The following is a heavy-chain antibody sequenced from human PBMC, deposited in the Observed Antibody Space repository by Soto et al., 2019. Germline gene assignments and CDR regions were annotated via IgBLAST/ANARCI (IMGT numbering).Heavy chain of an antibody. V-gene: IGHV3-23*01. D-gene: IGHD4-17*01. Sequence: LRLSCAASGFTFSSYAMSWVRQAPGKGLEWVSAISGSGGSTYYADSVKGRFTISRDNSKNTLYLQMNSLRAEDTAVYYCARLRRVGYYFDYWGQGTLVTVSS. CDR2: ISGSGGST. J-gene: IGHJ4*02. CDR1: GFTFSSYA. CDR3: ARLRRVGYYFDY.